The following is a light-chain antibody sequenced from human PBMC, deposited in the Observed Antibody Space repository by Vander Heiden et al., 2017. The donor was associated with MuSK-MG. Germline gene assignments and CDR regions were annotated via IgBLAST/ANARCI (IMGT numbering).Light chain of an antibody. CDR1: SSDVGSYNY. CDR2: DVS. V-gene: IGLV2-14*01. Sequence: QSALTQPASVSGSPGQSITISCTGTSSDVGSYNYVSWYQQRPGQAPKVMIFDVSDRPSGVSNRFAGSKSGNTASLTISGLQSEDEADYYCSSYRSNGPYVCGTGTKV. J-gene: IGLJ1*01. CDR3: SSYRSNGPYV.